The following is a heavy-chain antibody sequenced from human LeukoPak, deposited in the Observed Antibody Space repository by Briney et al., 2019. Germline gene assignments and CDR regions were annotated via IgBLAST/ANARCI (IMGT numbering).Heavy chain of an antibody. CDR3: ARDCVSGAARSPYYFDY. D-gene: IGHD6-6*01. CDR2: INHSGST. J-gene: IGHJ4*02. V-gene: IGHV4-34*01. Sequence: SETLSLTCAVYGGSFSGYYWSWIRQPPGKGLEWIGEINHSGSTNYNPSLKSRVTISVDRSKNQFSLKLSSVTAADTAVYYCARDCVSGAARSPYYFDYWGQGTLVTVSS. CDR1: GGSFSGYY.